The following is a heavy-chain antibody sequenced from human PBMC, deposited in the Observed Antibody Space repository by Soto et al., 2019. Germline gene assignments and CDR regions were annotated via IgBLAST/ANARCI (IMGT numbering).Heavy chain of an antibody. CDR2: IIPIFGTA. J-gene: IGHJ3*02. CDR1: GGTFSGYA. D-gene: IGHD3-22*01. Sequence: ASVKLYCKASGGTFSGYAISWVRQAPGQGLEWMGGIIPIFGTANYAQKFQGRVTITADESTSTAYMELSSLRSEDTAVYYCARWGSMIVVARDAFDIWGQGTMVTVSS. V-gene: IGHV1-69*13. CDR3: ARWGSMIVVARDAFDI.